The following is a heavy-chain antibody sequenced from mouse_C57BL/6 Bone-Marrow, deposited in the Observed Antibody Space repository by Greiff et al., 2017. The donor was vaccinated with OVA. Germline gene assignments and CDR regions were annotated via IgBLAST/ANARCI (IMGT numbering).Heavy chain of an antibody. Sequence: EVNVVESGGGLVQPGGSMKLSCVASGFTFSNYWMNWVRQSPEKGLEWVAQIRLKSDNYATHYAESVKGRFTISRDDSKSSVYLQMNNLRAEDTGIYYCTAPYYYGSTYYFDYWGQGTTLTVSS. CDR3: TAPYYYGSTYYFDY. CDR2: IRLKSDNYAT. J-gene: IGHJ2*01. V-gene: IGHV6-3*01. D-gene: IGHD1-1*01. CDR1: GFTFSNYW.